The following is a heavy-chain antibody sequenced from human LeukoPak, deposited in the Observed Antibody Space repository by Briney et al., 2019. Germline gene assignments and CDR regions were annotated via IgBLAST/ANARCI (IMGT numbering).Heavy chain of an antibody. CDR1: GGSISSYY. J-gene: IGHJ5*02. Sequence: SETLSLTCTVSGGSISSYYWSWIRQPPGKGLEWIGYIYYSGSTNYNPSLKSRVTISVDTSKNQFSLKLSSVTAADTAVYYCARARNYYDSSGYYRFDPWGQGTLVTLSS. D-gene: IGHD3-22*01. CDR3: ARARNYYDSSGYYRFDP. CDR2: IYYSGST. V-gene: IGHV4-59*01.